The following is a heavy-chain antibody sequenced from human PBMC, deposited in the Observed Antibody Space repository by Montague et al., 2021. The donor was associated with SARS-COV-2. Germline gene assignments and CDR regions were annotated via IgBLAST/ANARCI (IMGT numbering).Heavy chain of an antibody. CDR3: AATDYFASGKYDF. J-gene: IGHJ4*02. V-gene: IGHV4-31*03. Sequence: TLSLTCTVSGGSISDGGYSWTWIRQLPGKGLEWIGCIYYSGSTFYNPSLKSRLTISVDTSKNQFSLKLSPVTAADTAVYCCAATDYFASGKYDFWGQGTWVTVSS. CDR1: GGSISDGGYS. CDR2: IYYSGST. D-gene: IGHD3-10*01.